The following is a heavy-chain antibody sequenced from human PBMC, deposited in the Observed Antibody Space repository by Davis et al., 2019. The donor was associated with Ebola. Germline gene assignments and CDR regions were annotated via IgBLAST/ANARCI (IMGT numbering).Heavy chain of an antibody. CDR3: ARGHSTSGFDY. J-gene: IGHJ4*02. CDR1: GFTFSSYG. D-gene: IGHD6-6*01. V-gene: IGHV4-34*01. CDR2: ISHSERM. Sequence: ESLKISCAASGFTFSSYGMNWVRQSPGKGLEWIGEISHSERMRYNPSFKGRVTISADMSKDQFSLKLSSVTAADTAVYYCARGHSTSGFDYWSQGTLVTVAS.